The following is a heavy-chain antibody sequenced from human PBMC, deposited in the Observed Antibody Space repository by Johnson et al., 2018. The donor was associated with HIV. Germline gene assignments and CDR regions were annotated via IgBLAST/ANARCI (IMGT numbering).Heavy chain of an antibody. CDR1: GFTFSSYA. CDR3: ATSTASAAFDI. J-gene: IGHJ3*02. V-gene: IGHV3-30*04. Sequence: QVQLVESGGGVVQPGESLRLSCAPSGFTFSSYAMHWVRQAPGKGLEWVAIISYDGSNKNYADSVKGRFTISRDNSKNTLYLQMNSLRAEDTAVYYCATSTASAAFDIWGQGTMVTVSS. D-gene: IGHD1-1*01. CDR2: ISYDGSNK.